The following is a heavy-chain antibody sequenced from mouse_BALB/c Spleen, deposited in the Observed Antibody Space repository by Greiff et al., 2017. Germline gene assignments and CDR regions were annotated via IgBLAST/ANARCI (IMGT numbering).Heavy chain of an antibody. Sequence: EVQLVESGGGLVQPGGSRKLSCAASGFTFSSFGMHWVRQAPEKGLEWVAYISSGSSTIYYADTVKGRFTISRDNPKNTLFLQMTSLRSEDTAMYYCARDYGYVRLDYWGQGTTLTVSS. CDR3: ARDYGYVRLDY. D-gene: IGHD1-2*01. CDR1: GFTFSSFG. V-gene: IGHV5-17*02. CDR2: ISSGSSTI. J-gene: IGHJ2*01.